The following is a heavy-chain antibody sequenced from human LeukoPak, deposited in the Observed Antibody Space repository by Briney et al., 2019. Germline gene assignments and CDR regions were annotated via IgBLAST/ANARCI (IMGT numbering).Heavy chain of an antibody. CDR1: GFTFGIHY. CDR2: ISGNGGDI. Sequence: TGGSLRLSCATSGFTFGIHYMSWVRQAPGRGPEWISYISGNGGDIAYADSVKGRFTISRDNAKSFLYLQMNSLRVEDTAVYHCVRQAGSAGGQWGQGTLIAVSS. CDR3: VRQAGSAGGQ. D-gene: IGHD3-10*01. J-gene: IGHJ4*02. V-gene: IGHV3/OR16-9*01.